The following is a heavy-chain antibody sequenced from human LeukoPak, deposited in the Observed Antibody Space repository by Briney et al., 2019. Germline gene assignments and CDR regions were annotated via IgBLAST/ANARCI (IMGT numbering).Heavy chain of an antibody. D-gene: IGHD6-6*01. V-gene: IGHV4-34*01. CDR3: VRDKRTTARLGFYNYYGMDV. Sequence: PQTLSLTCAVYGGSFGVSYWSWIRQSPGKGLEWIGEIDHSGSTNFNPSLKSRVTISVDTSKNQFSLKLSSVTAADTGIYYCVRDKRTTARLGFYNYYGMDVWVQGTTVTVSS. J-gene: IGHJ6*02. CDR2: IDHSGST. CDR1: GGSFGVSY.